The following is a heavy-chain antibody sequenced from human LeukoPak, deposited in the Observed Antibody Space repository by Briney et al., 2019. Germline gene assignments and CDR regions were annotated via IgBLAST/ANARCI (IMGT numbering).Heavy chain of an antibody. V-gene: IGHV3-23*01. D-gene: IGHD5-12*01. CDR2: ISGSGGST. CDR1: GFTFSSYA. J-gene: IGHJ4*02. Sequence: PGGSLRLSCAASGFTFSSYAMSWVRQAPGKGLEWVSAISGSGGSTYYADSVKGRFTISRDNSKNTLNLQMNSLRAEDTAVYYCAKDRGYGRNSAGYCFDYWGQGTLVTVSS. CDR3: AKDRGYGRNSAGYCFDY.